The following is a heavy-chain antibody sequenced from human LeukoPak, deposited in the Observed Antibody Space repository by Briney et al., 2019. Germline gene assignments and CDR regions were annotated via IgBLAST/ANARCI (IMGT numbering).Heavy chain of an antibody. V-gene: IGHV1-2*02. D-gene: IGHD3-3*01. J-gene: IGHJ3*02. Sequence: SVKVSCKASGYTFTGYYMHWVRQAPGQGLEWMGWINPNSGGTNYAQKFQGRVTMTRDTSISTACMELSRLRSDDTAVYYCARVNDFWSGHDAFDIWGQGTMVTVSS. CDR2: INPNSGGT. CDR1: GYTFTGYY. CDR3: ARVNDFWSGHDAFDI.